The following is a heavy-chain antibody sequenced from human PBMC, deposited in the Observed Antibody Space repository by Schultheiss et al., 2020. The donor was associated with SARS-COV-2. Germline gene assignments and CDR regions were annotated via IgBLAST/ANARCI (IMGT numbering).Heavy chain of an antibody. CDR2: ISYDGTNK. D-gene: IGHD5-18*01. J-gene: IGHJ4*02. Sequence: GGSLRLSCAASGFTFSAYALHWVRQSPGKGLEWLAVISYDGTNKYYTDSVKGRFTISRDNSKNTLYLQMNSLRAEDTAVYYCAKDLWVHDYGDYWGQGTLVTVSS. CDR1: GFTFSAYA. V-gene: IGHV3-30*04. CDR3: AKDLWVHDYGDY.